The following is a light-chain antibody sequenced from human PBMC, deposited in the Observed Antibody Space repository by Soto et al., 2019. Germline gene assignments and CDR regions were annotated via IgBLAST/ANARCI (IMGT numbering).Light chain of an antibody. CDR2: LEGSGSY. CDR1: SGHSSYI. CDR3: ETWDSNTPV. J-gene: IGLJ3*02. Sequence: QSVLTQSSSASASLGSSVKLTCTLSSGHSSYIIAWHQQQPGKAPRYLMKLEGSGSYNKGSGVPDRLSGSSSGADRYLTISNLQFEDEADYYCETWDSNTPVFGGGTKLTVL. V-gene: IGLV4-60*02.